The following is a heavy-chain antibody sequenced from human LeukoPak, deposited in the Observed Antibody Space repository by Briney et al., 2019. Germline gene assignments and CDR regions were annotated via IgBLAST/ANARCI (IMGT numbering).Heavy chain of an antibody. V-gene: IGHV3-73*01. CDR1: GFTFSGSA. CDR3: TRLENSGSFFDY. J-gene: IGHJ4*02. Sequence: PGGSLRLFCAASGFTFSGSAMHWVRQASGKGLEWVGRIRSKTNNYATAYAASVKGRFTISRDDSKNTAYLQMNSLKTEDTAVYYCTRLENSGSFFDYWGQGTLVTVSS. CDR2: IRSKTNNYAT. D-gene: IGHD1-26*01.